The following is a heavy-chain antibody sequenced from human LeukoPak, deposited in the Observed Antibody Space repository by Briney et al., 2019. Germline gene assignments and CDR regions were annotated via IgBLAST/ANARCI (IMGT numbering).Heavy chain of an antibody. J-gene: IGHJ4*02. CDR3: AKDRHVLRYFDWLPSDY. D-gene: IGHD3-9*01. Sequence: GRSLRLSCAASGFTFSSYGMHWVRQAPGKGLEWVAVISYDGSNKYYADSVKGRFTISRDNSKNTLYLQMNSLRAEDTAVYYCAKDRHVLRYFDWLPSDYWGQGTLVTVSS. CDR1: GFTFSSYG. V-gene: IGHV3-30*18. CDR2: ISYDGSNK.